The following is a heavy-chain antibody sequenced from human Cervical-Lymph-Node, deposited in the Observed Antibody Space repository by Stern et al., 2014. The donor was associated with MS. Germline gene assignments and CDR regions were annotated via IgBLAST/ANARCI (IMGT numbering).Heavy chain of an antibody. J-gene: IGHJ5*02. CDR1: GGTFSKFP. V-gene: IGHV1-69*01. Sequence: QVQLVQSGAEVTKPGSSVKVSCKASGGTFSKFPSSCVRQAPGQGIEWMGGIFPVFGTPTYAQEFRGRVTITADVSTNTVYMELSSLRSDDTAVYYCALSSETSDRWYSLGYDLWGQGTLVTVSS. CDR3: ALSSETSDRWYSLGYDL. D-gene: IGHD6-13*01. CDR2: IFPVFGTP.